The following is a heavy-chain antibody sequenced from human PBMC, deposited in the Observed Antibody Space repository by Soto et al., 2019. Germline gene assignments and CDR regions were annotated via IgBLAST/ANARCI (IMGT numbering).Heavy chain of an antibody. CDR3: ASHPDPTSSNCTNGVCYFTAGGF. Sequence: GGSLRLSCAASGFTFSSYAMHWVRQAPGKGLEWVAVISYDGDNKYYADSVKGRLTISRDNSKNTLYLQMNSLRAEDTAVYYCASHPDPTSSNCTNGVCYFTAGGFWGQGTLVTVSS. CDR2: ISYDGDNK. V-gene: IGHV3-30-3*01. CDR1: GFTFSSYA. J-gene: IGHJ4*02. D-gene: IGHD2-8*01.